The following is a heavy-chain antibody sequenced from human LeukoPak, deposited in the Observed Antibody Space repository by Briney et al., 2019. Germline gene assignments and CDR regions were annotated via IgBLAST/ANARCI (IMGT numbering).Heavy chain of an antibody. Sequence: PGGSLRLSCAASGFTFSSYEMNWVRRSPGKGLEWVSYISSSGGTIYYADSVKGRFTISRDNAKNSLYLQMNSLRAEDTAVYYCARDRYCSSTSCYDPDYFDYWGQGTLVTVSS. V-gene: IGHV3-48*03. J-gene: IGHJ4*02. CDR2: ISSSGGTI. D-gene: IGHD2-2*01. CDR3: ARDRYCSSTSCYDPDYFDY. CDR1: GFTFSSYE.